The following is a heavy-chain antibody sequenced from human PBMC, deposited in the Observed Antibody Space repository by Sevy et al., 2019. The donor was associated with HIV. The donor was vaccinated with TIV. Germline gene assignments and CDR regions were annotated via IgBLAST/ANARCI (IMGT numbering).Heavy chain of an antibody. CDR1: GFIFSNYE. V-gene: IGHV3-48*03. Sequence: GGSLRLSCKASGFIFSNYEMNWVRQAPGKGLEWVSYISPSGHAIYYADSVKGRFTVSRDNAKNSLYLQMNSLRAEDTAVYYCARLRDDSSGFHLDYWGQGTLVTVSS. J-gene: IGHJ4*02. D-gene: IGHD3-22*01. CDR3: ARLRDDSSGFHLDY. CDR2: ISPSGHAI.